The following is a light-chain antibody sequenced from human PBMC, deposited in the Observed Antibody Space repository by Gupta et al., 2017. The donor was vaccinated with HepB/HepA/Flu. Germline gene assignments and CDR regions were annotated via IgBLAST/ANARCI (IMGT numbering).Light chain of an antibody. Sequence: DVVPTEPSLTVSPGGTVTLTCGSSIGAVTDGHYPFWFQQRPGHAPVSLIFNTDKGHPYTPARCSGLRSGGKAALGLSGAQVEDEDDYYCWLQDCGARVFGGGTKLAVL. V-gene: IGLV7-46*01. J-gene: IGLJ3*02. CDR1: IGAVTDGHY. CDR3: WLQDCGARV. CDR2: NTD.